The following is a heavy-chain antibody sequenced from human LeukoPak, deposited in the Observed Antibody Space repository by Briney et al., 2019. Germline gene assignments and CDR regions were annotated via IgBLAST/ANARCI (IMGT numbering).Heavy chain of an antibody. Sequence: GRSLRLSCAASGFTFSSSAMHWVRQAPGKGLEWVAVIWFDGSKQSYADSVKGRFTISRDSSKNTLYLQMNSLRAEDTAVYYCARAGDTAMLYWGQGTLVTVSS. CDR3: ARAGDTAMLY. D-gene: IGHD5-18*01. J-gene: IGHJ4*02. CDR2: IWFDGSKQ. V-gene: IGHV3-33*08. CDR1: GFTFSSSA.